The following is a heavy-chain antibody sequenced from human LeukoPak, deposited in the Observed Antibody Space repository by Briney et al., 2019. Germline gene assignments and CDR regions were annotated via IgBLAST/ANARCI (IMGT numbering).Heavy chain of an antibody. Sequence: ASVKVSCKASGYTFTSYGISWVRQAPGQGLEWMGWISAYNGNTNYAQKLQGRVTMTTDTSTSTAYMGLRSLRSDDTAVYYCARVTIYCDSSGYFYDYWGQGTLVTVSS. CDR2: ISAYNGNT. J-gene: IGHJ4*02. CDR3: ARVTIYCDSSGYFYDY. V-gene: IGHV1-18*01. D-gene: IGHD3-22*01. CDR1: GYTFTSYG.